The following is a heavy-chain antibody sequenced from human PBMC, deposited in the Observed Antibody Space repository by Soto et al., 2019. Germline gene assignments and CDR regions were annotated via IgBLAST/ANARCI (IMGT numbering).Heavy chain of an antibody. CDR2: INAASGNT. CDR1: GYTFIHYA. J-gene: IGHJ4*02. D-gene: IGHD6-19*01. Sequence: GASVKVSCKASGYTFIHYAIHWVRQAPGQRPEWMGLINAASGNTQYSQKFQGRVTITRDTSASTAYMELSSLRSEDTAVYFCSRTGYSTGLYFYFDYWGQGTLVTVSS. CDR3: SRTGYSTGLYFYFDY. V-gene: IGHV1-3*01.